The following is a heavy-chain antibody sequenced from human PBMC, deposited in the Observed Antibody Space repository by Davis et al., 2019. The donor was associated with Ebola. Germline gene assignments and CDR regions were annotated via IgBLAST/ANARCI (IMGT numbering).Heavy chain of an antibody. CDR3: ARVEATQGNDYYYGMDV. V-gene: IGHV4-59*12. J-gene: IGHJ6*02. CDR2: IYYSGST. Sequence: PSETLSLTCTVSGGSISSYYWSWIRQPPGKGLEWIGYIYYSGSTNYNPSLKSRVTISVDTSKNQFSLKLTSVTAADTAVYYCARVEATQGNDYYYGMDVWGQGTTVTVSS. CDR1: GGSISSYY. D-gene: IGHD5-12*01.